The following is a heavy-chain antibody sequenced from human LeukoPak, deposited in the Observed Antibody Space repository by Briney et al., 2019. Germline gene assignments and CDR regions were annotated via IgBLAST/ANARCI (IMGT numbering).Heavy chain of an antibody. J-gene: IGHJ3*02. CDR2: ISAYNGNT. V-gene: IGHV1-18*01. CDR3: ARMGGYDPPDAFDI. CDR1: GYTFTSYG. D-gene: IGHD5-12*01. Sequence: ASVKVSCKASGYTFTSYGISWVRQAPGQGLEWMGWISAYNGNTNYAQKLQGRVTMTTDTSTSTAYMELRSLSSDDTAVYYCARMGGYDPPDAFDIWGQGTMVTVSS.